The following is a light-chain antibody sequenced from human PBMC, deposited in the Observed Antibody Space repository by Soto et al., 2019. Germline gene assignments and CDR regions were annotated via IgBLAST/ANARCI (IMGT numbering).Light chain of an antibody. CDR3: QSYDSSLSGRG. V-gene: IGLV1-40*01. Sequence: QPVLTQPPSVSGAPGQRVTISCTGSSSNIGAGYDVHWYQQLPGTAPKLLIYGNSNRPSGVPDRFSGSKSGTSASLAITGLQAEDEADYYCQSYDSSLSGRGFGGGTKLTVL. J-gene: IGLJ2*01. CDR1: SSNIGAGYD. CDR2: GNS.